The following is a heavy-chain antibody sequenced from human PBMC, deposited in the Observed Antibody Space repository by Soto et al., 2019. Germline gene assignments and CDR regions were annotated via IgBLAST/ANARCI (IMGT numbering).Heavy chain of an antibody. CDR3: ARDTGYYDSIGYHDY. CDR2: IYTGGST. CDR1: GGSISSYY. D-gene: IGHD3-22*01. V-gene: IGHV4-4*07. J-gene: IGHJ4*02. Sequence: QVQLQESGPGLVKHSETLSLTCTVSGGSISSYYWSWIRQPAGKGLEWIGRIYTGGSTNYNPSLKSRITMSIDTSKNHCSLKLSSVTAADTAVYYSARDTGYYDSIGYHDYWGQGTLVTVSS.